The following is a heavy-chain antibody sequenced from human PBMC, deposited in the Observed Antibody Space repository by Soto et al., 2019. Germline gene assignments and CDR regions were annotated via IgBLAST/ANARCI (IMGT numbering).Heavy chain of an antibody. CDR1: GYSFTSYW. CDR2: SYPCDSDT. V-gene: IGHV5-51*01. D-gene: IGHD3-16*01. J-gene: IGHJ4*02. Sequence: GESLKISCKGSGYSFTSYWIAWVRQMPGKGLEWRGISYPCDSDTRYSPSFQGQVTISADPSVSTAYLQWSSLKASDAAMYYCERLGGDSSHFEYWGQGTMVTLSS. CDR3: ERLGGDSSHFEY.